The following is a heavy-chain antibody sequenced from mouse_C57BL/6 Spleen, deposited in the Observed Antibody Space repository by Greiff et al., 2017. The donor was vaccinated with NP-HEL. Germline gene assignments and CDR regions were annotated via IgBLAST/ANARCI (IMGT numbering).Heavy chain of an antibody. D-gene: IGHD2-4*01. V-gene: IGHV14-3*01. CDR3: ARGDYDEEFCAY. J-gene: IGHJ3*01. CDR1: GFNIKNTY. Sequence: EVQLQQSVAELVRPGASVKLSCTASGFNIKNTYMHWVKQRPEQGLEWIGRIDPANGTTKYAPEFQGKATITADTSSNTAYLQLSSLTSEDTAICYCARGDYDEEFCAYWGQGTLVTASA. CDR2: IDPANGTT.